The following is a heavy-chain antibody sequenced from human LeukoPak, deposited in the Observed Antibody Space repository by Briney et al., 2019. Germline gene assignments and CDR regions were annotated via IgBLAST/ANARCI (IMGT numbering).Heavy chain of an antibody. Sequence: SETLSLTCTVSGGSISSYYWSWIRQPAGKGLEWIGRIYTSGSTNYNPSLKSRVTISVDTSKNQFSLKLSSVTAADTAVYYCARGLADYDFWSGYYEYGQFDYWGQGTLVTVSS. J-gene: IGHJ4*02. V-gene: IGHV4-4*07. D-gene: IGHD3-3*01. CDR1: GGSISSYY. CDR2: IYTSGST. CDR3: ARGLADYDFWSGYYEYGQFDY.